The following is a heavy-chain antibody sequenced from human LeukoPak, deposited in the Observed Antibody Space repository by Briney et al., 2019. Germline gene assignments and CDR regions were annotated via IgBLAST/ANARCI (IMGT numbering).Heavy chain of an antibody. V-gene: IGHV5-51*01. CDR1: GYSFTSYW. D-gene: IGHD3-16*02. CDR2: IYPGDSDT. Sequence: GESLKISCKGSGYSFTSYWIGWVRQMPGKGLEWMGIIYPGDSDTRYSPSFQGQVTISADKSIGTAYLQWSSLKASDTAMYYCARRLTLGGVIVYFDYWGQGTLVTVSS. J-gene: IGHJ4*02. CDR3: ARRLTLGGVIVYFDY.